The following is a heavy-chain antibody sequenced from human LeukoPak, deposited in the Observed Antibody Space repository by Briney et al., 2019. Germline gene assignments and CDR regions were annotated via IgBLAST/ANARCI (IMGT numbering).Heavy chain of an antibody. V-gene: IGHV3-23*01. CDR2: ISVGAEYI. D-gene: IGHD3-3*01. J-gene: IGHJ4*02. CDR3: VSGPPFLKYFEY. CDR1: GLTFSTYV. Sequence: PGGSLRLSCAASGLTFSTYVMNWFRQAPGKGLEWVSTISVGAEYIFYADSVKGRFTISRDDSNNALYLQMHSLRAEDTALYYCVSGPPFLKYFEYWGQGTLVTVSS.